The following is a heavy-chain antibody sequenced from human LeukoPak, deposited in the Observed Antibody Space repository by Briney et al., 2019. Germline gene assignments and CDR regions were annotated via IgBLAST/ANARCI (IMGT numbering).Heavy chain of an antibody. V-gene: IGHV4-39*07. CDR3: ARVGTERYCSGGSCYSYPYYYYYYMDV. CDR1: GGSISSSSYY. Sequence: PSETLSLTCTVSGGSISSSSYYWGWIRQPPGKGLEWIGSIYYSGSTYYNPSLKSRVTISVDTSKNQFSLKLSSVTAADTAVYYCARVGTERYCSGGSCYSYPYYYYYYMDVWGKGTTVTVSS. CDR2: IYYSGST. D-gene: IGHD2-15*01. J-gene: IGHJ6*03.